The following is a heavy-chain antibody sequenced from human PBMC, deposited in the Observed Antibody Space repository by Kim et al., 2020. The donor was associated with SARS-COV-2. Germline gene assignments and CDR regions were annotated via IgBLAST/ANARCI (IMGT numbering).Heavy chain of an antibody. D-gene: IGHD3-16*01. CDR3: AADLNWADY. V-gene: IGHV3-21*01. CDR1: RFSFSSYD. J-gene: IGHJ4*02. Sequence: GGSLRLSCAASRFSFSSYDMTWVRQAPGKGLQWVSSIRADSSSTAYADSVRGRFTISRDNAKNSLYLQMDSLRAEDTAVYYCAADLNWADYWVQGTLVTVSS. CDR2: IRADSSST.